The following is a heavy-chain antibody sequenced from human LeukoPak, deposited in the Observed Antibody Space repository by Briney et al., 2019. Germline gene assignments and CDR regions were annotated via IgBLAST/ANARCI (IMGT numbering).Heavy chain of an antibody. V-gene: IGHV4-39*01. J-gene: IGHJ4*02. CDR3: ARGEYYLDY. CDR1: GGSISSSFYY. CDR2: IYHSGST. D-gene: IGHD3-10*01. Sequence: SETLSLTCTVSGGSISSSFYYWGWIRQPPGKGLEWIGSIYHSGSTYYNPPLKSRVTISVDTSRNQFSLNLSSVTAADTAVYYCARGEYYLDYWGQGTLVTVSS.